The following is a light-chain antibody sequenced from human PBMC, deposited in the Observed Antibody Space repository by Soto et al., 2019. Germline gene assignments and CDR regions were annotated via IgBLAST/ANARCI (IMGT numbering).Light chain of an antibody. V-gene: IGKV1-5*01. Sequence: DIQMTQSPSTLSAXVGDXXXXTCRASQSISSWLAWYQQKPGKAPKLLIYDASSLESGVPSRFSGSGSGTEFTLTISSLQPDDFATYYCQQYNSYSRTFGQGTKVEIK. CDR3: QQYNSYSRT. CDR2: DAS. J-gene: IGKJ1*01. CDR1: QSISSW.